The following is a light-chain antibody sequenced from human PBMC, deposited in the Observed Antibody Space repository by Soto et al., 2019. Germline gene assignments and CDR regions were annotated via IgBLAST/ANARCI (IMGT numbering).Light chain of an antibody. J-gene: IGKJ5*01. Sequence: DIQLTQSPSFLSASVGDRVTITFRASQVISSYLAWYQQKPGKAPKLLIYAASTLQSGVPSRFSGSGSGTDFTLTISSQQPEDFATYYGQQYNSYRITFGQGRRLEIK. CDR2: AAS. CDR3: QQYNSYRIT. V-gene: IGKV1-9*01. CDR1: QVISSY.